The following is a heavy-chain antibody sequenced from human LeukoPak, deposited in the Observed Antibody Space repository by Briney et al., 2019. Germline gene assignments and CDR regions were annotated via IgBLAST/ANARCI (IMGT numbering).Heavy chain of an antibody. D-gene: IGHD6-13*01. CDR2: ISSNGGST. J-gene: IGHJ4*02. Sequence: GGSLRLSCSASGFTFSSYAMHWVRQAPGKGLEYVSAISSNGGSTYYADSVKGRFTISRDNSKNTLYLQTSSLRAEDTAVYYCVKALSAAAAGGFDYWGQGTLVTVSS. V-gene: IGHV3-64D*06. CDR3: VKALSAAAAGGFDY. CDR1: GFTFSSYA.